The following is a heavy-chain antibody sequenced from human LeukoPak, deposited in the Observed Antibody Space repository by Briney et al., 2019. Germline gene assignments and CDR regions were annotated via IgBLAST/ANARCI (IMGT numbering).Heavy chain of an antibody. Sequence: GGSLRLSCAASGFTFSSYEMNWVRQAPGKGLEWVSYISSSGSTIYYAGSVKGRFTISRDNAKNSLYLQMNSLRAEDTAVFYCATNDYGASDYWGQGTLVTVSS. CDR1: GFTFSSYE. V-gene: IGHV3-48*03. CDR3: ATNDYGASDY. CDR2: ISSSGSTI. J-gene: IGHJ4*02. D-gene: IGHD4-17*01.